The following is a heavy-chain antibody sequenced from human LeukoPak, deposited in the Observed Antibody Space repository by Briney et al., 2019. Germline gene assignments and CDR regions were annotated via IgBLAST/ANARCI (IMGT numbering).Heavy chain of an antibody. Sequence: GGSLRLSCAASGFTVSSYYVTWVRQAPGKGLEWVSVIYSDGSTYYADSVKGRFTISRDNSKNTLYLQMNRLRAEDTAVYYCARDHLWQQPDAFDIWGQGTMVIVSS. CDR1: GFTVSSYY. CDR2: IYSDGST. D-gene: IGHD6-13*01. J-gene: IGHJ3*02. CDR3: ARDHLWQQPDAFDI. V-gene: IGHV3-66*01.